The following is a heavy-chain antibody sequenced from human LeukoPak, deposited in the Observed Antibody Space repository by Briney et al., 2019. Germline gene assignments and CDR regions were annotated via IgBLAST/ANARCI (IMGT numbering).Heavy chain of an antibody. CDR2: IYTSGST. CDR1: GGSISSSSYY. D-gene: IGHD6-13*01. Sequence: SQTLSLTCTVSGGSISSSSYYWSWIRQPAGKGLEWIGRIYTSGSTNYNPSLKSRVTISVDTSKNQFSLKLSSVTAADTAVYYCAREMGQQLAFYYYYYMDVWGKGTTVTVSS. V-gene: IGHV4-61*02. J-gene: IGHJ6*03. CDR3: AREMGQQLAFYYYYYMDV.